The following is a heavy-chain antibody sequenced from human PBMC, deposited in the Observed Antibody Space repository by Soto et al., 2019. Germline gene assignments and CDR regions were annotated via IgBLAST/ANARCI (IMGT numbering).Heavy chain of an antibody. CDR3: ARGRTAALIETRLFRVVFDL. D-gene: IGHD2-15*01. CDR1: GQSLGGFY. V-gene: IGHV4-34*01. Sequence: VQLQPWAEGPLKPSVTLSPPVTVLGQSLGGFYWSWLPLPPGKGLDWIGEISSRGSTTYTPSLKSRVTMLMDTGRNQVSLKPSSVTDADTAVYYCARGRTAALIETRLFRVVFDLWGHGNLVIVPS. CDR2: ISSRGST. J-gene: IGHJ4*01.